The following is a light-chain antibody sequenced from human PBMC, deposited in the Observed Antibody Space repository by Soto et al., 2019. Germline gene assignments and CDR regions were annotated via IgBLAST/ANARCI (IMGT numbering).Light chain of an antibody. CDR2: GTS. V-gene: IGKV3-20*01. CDR3: QLYGISPH. CDR1: QSISNNH. Sequence: EIVLTQSPGTLSLSPGERVTLSCRASQSISNNHLAWYQQKPGQAPRLLIHGTSNRATGIPDRFSGSGSGTDFTLTFSRLEPEDFAVYYCQLYGISPHFGQGTRLEIK. J-gene: IGKJ5*01.